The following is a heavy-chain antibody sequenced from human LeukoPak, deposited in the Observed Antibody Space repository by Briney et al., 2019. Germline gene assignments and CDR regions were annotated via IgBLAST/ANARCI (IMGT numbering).Heavy chain of an antibody. D-gene: IGHD6-6*01. CDR1: GFTFSSYA. Sequence: GGSLRLSCAASGFTFSSYAMSWVRQAPGKGLEWVSSISGSGDNTYYADSVQGRFTISRDNSKNTLYLQMNSLRAEDSAVYYCANRRGSIAARPYGVDNKFFGYWGQGTLVTVSS. V-gene: IGHV3-23*01. CDR3: ANRRGSIAARPYGVDNKFFGY. J-gene: IGHJ4*02. CDR2: ISGSGDNT.